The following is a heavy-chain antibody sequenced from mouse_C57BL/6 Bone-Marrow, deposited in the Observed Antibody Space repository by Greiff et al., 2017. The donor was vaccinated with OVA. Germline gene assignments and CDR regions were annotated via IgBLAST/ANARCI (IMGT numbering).Heavy chain of an antibody. CDR3: ARNGYDGYYYAMDY. Sequence: QVQLKESGPGLVQPSQSLSITCTVSGFSLTSYGVHWVRQSPGKGLEWLGVIWSGGRTDYNAAFISRLSISKDNSKSQVFFKMNSLQADDTAIYYCARNGYDGYYYAMDYWGQGTSVTVSS. CDR1: GFSLTSYG. CDR2: IWSGGRT. D-gene: IGHD2-3*01. V-gene: IGHV2-2*01. J-gene: IGHJ4*01.